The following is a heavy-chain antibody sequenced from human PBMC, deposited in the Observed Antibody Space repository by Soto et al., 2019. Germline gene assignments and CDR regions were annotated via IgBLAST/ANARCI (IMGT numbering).Heavy chain of an antibody. V-gene: IGHV3-23*04. CDR3: AKRPLDSGGHYFDY. Sequence: EVQLVESGGGLVQPGGSLRLSCAASGFTFSRFAMSWVRQTPEKGLEWVSTIDTSGENTYYTDSVKGRFTIARDNSKNTLYLQMDSLRAEDSAFVYCAKRPLDSGGHYFDYWGQGTLITVSS. CDR2: IDTSGENT. CDR1: GFTFSRFA. J-gene: IGHJ4*02. D-gene: IGHD3-10*01.